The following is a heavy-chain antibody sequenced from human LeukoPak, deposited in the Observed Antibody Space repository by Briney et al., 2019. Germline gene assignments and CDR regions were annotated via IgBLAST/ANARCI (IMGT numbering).Heavy chain of an antibody. D-gene: IGHD2-15*01. CDR3: ASLGVVAATPFVRLDYYYGMDV. CDR2: ISSSSSYI. J-gene: IGHJ6*02. Sequence: PGGSLRLSCAASGFTFSSYGMNWIRQAPGKGLEWVSSISSSSSYIYYADSVKGRFTISRDNAKNSLYLQMNSLRAEDTAVYYCASLGVVAATPFVRLDYYYGMDVWGQGTTVTVSS. V-gene: IGHV3-21*01. CDR1: GFTFSSYG.